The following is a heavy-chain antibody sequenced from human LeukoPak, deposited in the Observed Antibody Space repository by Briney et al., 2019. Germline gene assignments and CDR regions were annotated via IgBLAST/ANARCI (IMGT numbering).Heavy chain of an antibody. V-gene: IGHV3-21*01. J-gene: IGHJ5*02. CDR3: ARDPNYYYGSGSYSGSYNWFDP. Sequence: PGGSLRLSCAASGFTFSSYSMNWVRQAPGKGLEWVSSISSSSSYIYYADSVKGRFTISRDNAKNSLYLQMNSLRAEDTAVYYCARDPNYYYGSGSYSGSYNWFDPWGQGTLVTVSS. CDR2: ISSSSSYI. CDR1: GFTFSSYS. D-gene: IGHD3-10*01.